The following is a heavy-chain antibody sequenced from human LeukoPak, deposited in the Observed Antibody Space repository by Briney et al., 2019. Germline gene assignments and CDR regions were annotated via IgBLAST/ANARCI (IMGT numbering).Heavy chain of an antibody. CDR1: GYTFTSYG. V-gene: IGHV1-18*04. D-gene: IGHD3-10*01. CDR3: ARDCEVRGVIGGPDHPYYYYYGMDV. Sequence: EASVKVSCKASGYTFTSYGISWVRQAPGQGLEWMGWISAYNGNTNYAQKLQGRVTMTTDTSTSTAYMELRSLRSDDTAVYYCARDCEVRGVIGGPDHPYYYYYGMDVWGKGTTVTVSS. CDR2: ISAYNGNT. J-gene: IGHJ6*04.